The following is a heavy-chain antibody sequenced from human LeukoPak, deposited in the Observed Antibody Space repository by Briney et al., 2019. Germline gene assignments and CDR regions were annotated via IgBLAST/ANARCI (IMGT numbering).Heavy chain of an antibody. CDR3: ASLWIDAIDY. CDR2: IYHSGST. Sequence: PSETLSLTCTVSGYSISSGYYWGWIRQPPGKGLEWIGSIYHSGSTYYNPSLKRRVTISVDTSKNQFSLKLSSVTAADRAVYYCASLWIDAIDYWGQGTLVTVSS. CDR1: GYSISSGYY. J-gene: IGHJ4*02. D-gene: IGHD2-2*03. V-gene: IGHV4-38-2*02.